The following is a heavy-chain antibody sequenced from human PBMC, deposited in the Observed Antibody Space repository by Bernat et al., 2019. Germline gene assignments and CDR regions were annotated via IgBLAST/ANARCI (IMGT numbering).Heavy chain of an antibody. CDR1: GFTFSSYA. D-gene: IGHD3-9*01. J-gene: IGHJ6*02. CDR3: ARDRELRYFDWLLSYGMDV. CDR2: IWYDGSNK. Sequence: QVQLVESGGGVVQPGRSLRLSCAASGFTFSSYAMHWVRQAPGKGLEWVAVIWYDGSNKYYADSVKGRFTISRDNSKNTLYLQMNSLRAEDTAVYYCARDRELRYFDWLLSYGMDVWGQGTTVTVSS. V-gene: IGHV3-30*07.